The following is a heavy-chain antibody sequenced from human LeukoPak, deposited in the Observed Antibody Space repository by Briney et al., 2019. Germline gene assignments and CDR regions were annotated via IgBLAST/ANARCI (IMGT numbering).Heavy chain of an antibody. V-gene: IGHV3-23*01. J-gene: IGHJ4*02. CDR3: AKTPGYYSHPYYFDY. D-gene: IGHD3-22*01. Sequence: PGGSLRLSCAASGFTFSSYAMTWVRQAPGKGRQWVSLISASSSSTFYADSVKGRFTISRDNSKNTLYLQMNSLRAEDTALYYCAKTPGYYSHPYYFDYWGQGTLVTVSS. CDR2: ISASSSST. CDR1: GFTFSSYA.